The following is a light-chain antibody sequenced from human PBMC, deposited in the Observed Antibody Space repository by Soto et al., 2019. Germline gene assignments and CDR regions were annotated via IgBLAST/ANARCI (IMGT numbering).Light chain of an antibody. CDR1: QSVSSN. V-gene: IGKV3-15*01. J-gene: IGKJ4*01. CDR2: GAS. Sequence: EIVMTQSPDTLSVSPGERATLSCRASQSVSSNLAWYQQKPGQAPRLLIFGASTRATGIPARFSGGGSGTEFTLTISSLQSEDFAIHYCQQYNNWPPLTLGGGTKVEIK. CDR3: QQYNNWPPLT.